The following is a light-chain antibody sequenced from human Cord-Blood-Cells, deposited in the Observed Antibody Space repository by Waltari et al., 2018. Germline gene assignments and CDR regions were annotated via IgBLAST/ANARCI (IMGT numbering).Light chain of an antibody. V-gene: IGLV2-14*01. CDR3: SSYTSSSFVV. Sequence: QSALTQPASVSGSPGQSITIPCTGTRSDVGGYNYVSWYQQHPGKAPKLMIYEVSNRPSGVSNRFSGSKSGNTASLTISGLQAEDEADYYCSSYTSSSFVVFGGGTKLTVL. CDR2: EVS. CDR1: RSDVGGYNY. J-gene: IGLJ2*01.